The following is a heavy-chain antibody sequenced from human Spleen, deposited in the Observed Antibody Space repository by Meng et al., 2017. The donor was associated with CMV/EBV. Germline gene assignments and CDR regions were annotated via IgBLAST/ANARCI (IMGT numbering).Heavy chain of an antibody. V-gene: IGHV4-34*01. CDR3: TRGLLRLDGQWL. D-gene: IGHD6-19*01. J-gene: IGHJ4*02. CDR2: EKKRGRK. Sequence: RKSEGKGMEWIGEEKKRGRKNRNQNIKRRVTKSVDTSKNRFSLKLPSVTAADTAVYYCTRGLLRLDGQWLWGQGTLVTVSS.